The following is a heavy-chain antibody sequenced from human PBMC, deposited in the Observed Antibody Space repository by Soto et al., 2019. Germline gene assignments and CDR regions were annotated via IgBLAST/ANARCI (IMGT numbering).Heavy chain of an antibody. D-gene: IGHD3-9*01. Sequence: DVQLVESGGGLVQPGRSLRLSCAASGFTFDDYAMHWVRQAPGKGLEWVSGISWNSGSIGYADSVKGRFTISRDNAKNSLYLQMNSLRAEDTALYYCAKGYDKDAFDIWGQGTMVTVSS. CDR2: ISWNSGSI. CDR3: AKGYDKDAFDI. J-gene: IGHJ3*02. V-gene: IGHV3-9*01. CDR1: GFTFDDYA.